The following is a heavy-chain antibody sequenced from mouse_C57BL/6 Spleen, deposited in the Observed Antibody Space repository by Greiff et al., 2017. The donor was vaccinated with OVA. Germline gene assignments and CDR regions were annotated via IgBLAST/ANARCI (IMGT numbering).Heavy chain of an antibody. V-gene: IGHV5-4*01. CDR2: ISDGGSYT. Sequence: EVQGVESGGGLVKPGGSLKLSCAASGFTFSSYAMSWVRQTPEKRLEWVATISDGGSYTYYPDNVKGRFTISRDNAKNNLYLQMSHLKSEDTAMYYCARANWDWYFDVWGTGTTVTVSS. CDR1: GFTFSSYA. D-gene: IGHD4-1*01. J-gene: IGHJ1*03. CDR3: ARANWDWYFDV.